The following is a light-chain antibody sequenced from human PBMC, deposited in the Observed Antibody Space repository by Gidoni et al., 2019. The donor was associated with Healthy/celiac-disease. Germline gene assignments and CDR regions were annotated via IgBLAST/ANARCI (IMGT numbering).Light chain of an antibody. Sequence: EIVLTQSPATLSLSPGERATLSCRASQSVSSYLAWYQQKPGQAPRLLIYDASHRATGIPASFSGSGSVTDFTLTSSSLEPEDFAVYYCQQRSNWITFGQGPRLEIK. CDR3: QQRSNWIT. J-gene: IGKJ5*01. CDR2: DAS. V-gene: IGKV3-11*01. CDR1: QSVSSY.